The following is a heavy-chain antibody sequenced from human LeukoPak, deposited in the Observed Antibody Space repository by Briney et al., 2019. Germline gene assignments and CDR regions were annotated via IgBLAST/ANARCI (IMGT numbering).Heavy chain of an antibody. V-gene: IGHV4-34*01. CDR2: INHSGST. J-gene: IGHJ6*03. CDR1: GGSFSGSY. D-gene: IGHD1-7*01. Sequence: SETLSLTCAVYGGSFSGSYWSWIRQPPGKGLEWIGEINHSGSTNYNPSLKSRVTISVDTSKNQFSLKLSSVTAADTAVYYCARYRTYYYYYMDVWSKGTTVTVSS. CDR3: ARYRTYYYYYMDV.